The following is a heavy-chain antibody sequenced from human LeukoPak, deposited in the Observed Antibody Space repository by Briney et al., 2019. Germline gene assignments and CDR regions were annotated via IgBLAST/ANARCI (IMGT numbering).Heavy chain of an antibody. CDR2: INHSGST. Sequence: SETLSLTCAVYGGSFSGYYWSWIRQPPRKGLEWIGEINHSGSTNYNPSLKSRVTISVDTSKNQFSLKLSSVTAADTAVYYCARRRITMVRGVIINAWFDPWGQGTLVTVPS. D-gene: IGHD3-10*01. CDR3: ARRRITMVRGVIINAWFDP. J-gene: IGHJ5*02. V-gene: IGHV4-34*01. CDR1: GGSFSGYY.